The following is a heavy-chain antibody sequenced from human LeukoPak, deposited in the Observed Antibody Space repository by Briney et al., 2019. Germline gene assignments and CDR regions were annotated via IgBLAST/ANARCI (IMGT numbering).Heavy chain of an antibody. CDR1: GGSISSGDYY. CDR2: IYYSGST. D-gene: IGHD3-16*02. CDR3: ARLMITFGGVIAPFDY. Sequence: PPQTLSLTCTVSGGSISSGDYYWSWIRQPPGKGLEWIGYIYYSGSTYYNPSLKSRVTISVDTSKNQFSLKLSSVTAADTAVYYCARLMITFGGVIAPFDYWGQGTLVTVSS. J-gene: IGHJ4*02. V-gene: IGHV4-30-4*08.